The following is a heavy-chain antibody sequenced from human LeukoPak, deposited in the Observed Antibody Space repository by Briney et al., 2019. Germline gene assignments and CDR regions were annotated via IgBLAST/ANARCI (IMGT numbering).Heavy chain of an antibody. J-gene: IGHJ6*03. V-gene: IGHV3-48*01. CDR1: GFTFSSYS. Sequence: GGSLRLSCAASGFTFSSYSMNWVRQAPGKGLEWVSYISSSSSIIYYADSVKGRFTISRDNAKNSLYLQMNSLRAEDTAVYYCARDGGLYCSSTSCYGSYYYYMDVWGKGTTVTVSS. CDR2: ISSSSSII. D-gene: IGHD2-2*01. CDR3: ARDGGLYCSSTSCYGSYYYYMDV.